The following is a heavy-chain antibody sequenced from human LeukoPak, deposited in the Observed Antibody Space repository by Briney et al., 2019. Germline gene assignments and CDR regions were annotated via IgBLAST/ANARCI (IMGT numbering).Heavy chain of an antibody. CDR3: ARPRGIAAAGTYFDY. CDR1: GYSFTSYW. Sequence: GESLKISCKGSGYSFTSYWIGWVRQMPGKGLEWMGIIYPGDPDTRYSPFFQGQVTISADKSISTAYLQWSSLKASDTAMYYCARPRGIAAAGTYFDYWGQGTLVTVSS. V-gene: IGHV5-51*01. CDR2: IYPGDPDT. J-gene: IGHJ4*02. D-gene: IGHD6-13*01.